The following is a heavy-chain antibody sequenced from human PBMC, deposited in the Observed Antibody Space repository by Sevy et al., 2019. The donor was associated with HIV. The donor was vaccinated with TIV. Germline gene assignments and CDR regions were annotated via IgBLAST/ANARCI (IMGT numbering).Heavy chain of an antibody. CDR3: ATFMYDYESSGYRAHDF. J-gene: IGHJ4*02. Sequence: ASVKVSCKVSGYTFTEIPMHWVRQAPGKGLEWMGGLDPQDGEQIYAQNFQGRVTMTEDKSTDTVYKELGGLRYEDTAIYYCATFMYDYESSGYRAHDFWGQGTLVTVSS. V-gene: IGHV1-24*01. D-gene: IGHD3-22*01. CDR2: LDPQDGEQ. CDR1: GYTFTEIP.